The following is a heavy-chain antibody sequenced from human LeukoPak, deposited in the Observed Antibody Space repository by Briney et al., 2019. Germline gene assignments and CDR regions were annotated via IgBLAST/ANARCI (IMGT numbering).Heavy chain of an antibody. J-gene: IGHJ3*02. CDR3: AGRLWRRDGYNLSAFDI. CDR2: IYYSGST. CDR1: GGSISSYY. V-gene: IGHV4-59*01. Sequence: NSSETLSLTCTVSGGSISSYYWNWIRQPPGKGLEWIGYIYYSGSTNYNPSLKSRVTISVDTSKNQFSLKLSSVTAADTAVYYCAGRLWRRDGYNLSAFDIWGQGTMVIVSS. D-gene: IGHD5-24*01.